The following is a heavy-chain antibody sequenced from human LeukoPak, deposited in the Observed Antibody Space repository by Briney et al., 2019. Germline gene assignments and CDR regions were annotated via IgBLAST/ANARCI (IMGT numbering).Heavy chain of an antibody. D-gene: IGHD3-22*01. CDR1: GFTFSSYG. CDR3: AKGRMIAVDY. CDR2: ISYDGSNK. J-gene: IGHJ4*02. Sequence: GGSLRLSCAASGFTFSSYGMHWVRQAPGKGLEWVAVISYDGSNKYYADSVKGRFTISRDNSKNTLYLQMNSLRAEDTAVYYCAKGRMIAVDYWGQGTLVTVSS. V-gene: IGHV3-30*18.